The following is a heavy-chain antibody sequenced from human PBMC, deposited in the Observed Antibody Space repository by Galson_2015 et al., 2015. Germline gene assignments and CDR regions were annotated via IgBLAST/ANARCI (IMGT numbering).Heavy chain of an antibody. J-gene: IGHJ6*03. CDR1: GFTFSSYG. CDR3: ARSVVVPASPLYYYYYYYMDV. D-gene: IGHD2-2*01. CDR2: ISSSSSTI. Sequence: SLRLSCAASGFTFSSYGMNWVRQAPGKGLEWVSYISSSSSTIYYADSVKGRFTISRDNDKNSLYLQMNSLRDEDTAVYYCARSVVVPASPLYYYYYYYMDVWGKGTTVTVSS. V-gene: IGHV3-48*02.